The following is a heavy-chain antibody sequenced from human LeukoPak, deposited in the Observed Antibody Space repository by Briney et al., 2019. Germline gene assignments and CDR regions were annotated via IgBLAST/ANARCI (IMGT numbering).Heavy chain of an antibody. CDR3: ARETSQKGAHYMDV. D-gene: IGHD3-16*01. J-gene: IGHJ6*03. Sequence: SETLSLTCTVSGGSISSGSYYWSWIRQPAGKGLEWIGHIYTSGSTKYNPSPKSRVTISEDTSKNQFSLKLSSVTAADTAVYYCARETSQKGAHYMDVWGKGTTVTISS. CDR2: IYTSGST. CDR1: GGSISSGSYY. V-gene: IGHV4-61*09.